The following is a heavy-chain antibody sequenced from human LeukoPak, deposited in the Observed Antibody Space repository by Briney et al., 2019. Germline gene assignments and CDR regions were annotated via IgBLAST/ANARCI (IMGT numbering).Heavy chain of an antibody. J-gene: IGHJ4*02. CDR3: ARAHTTMGNDY. D-gene: IGHD1-14*01. Sequence: ASVKVSCKASGYTFTDYYIHWVRQAPGQGLEWMGWINPNSGGTNYAQKFQGRVTMTRDTSISTAYMELSRLISDDTAVYYCARAHTTMGNDYWGQGTLVTVSS. V-gene: IGHV1-2*02. CDR1: GYTFTDYY. CDR2: INPNSGGT.